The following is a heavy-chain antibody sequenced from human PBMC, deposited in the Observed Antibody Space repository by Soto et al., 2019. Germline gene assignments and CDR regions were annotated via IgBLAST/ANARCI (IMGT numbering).Heavy chain of an antibody. Sequence: EASVKVSCKASGYTFTSYGISWVRQAPGQGLEWMGWISAYNGNTNYAQKLQGRVTMTTDTSTSTAYMELRSLRSDDTAVYYCAKTDYDILTGPTFDYWGQGTLVTVSS. J-gene: IGHJ4*02. CDR3: AKTDYDILTGPTFDY. CDR2: ISAYNGNT. V-gene: IGHV1-18*01. D-gene: IGHD3-9*01. CDR1: GYTFTSYG.